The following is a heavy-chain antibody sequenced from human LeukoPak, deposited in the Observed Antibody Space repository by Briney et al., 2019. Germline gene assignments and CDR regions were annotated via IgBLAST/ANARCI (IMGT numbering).Heavy chain of an antibody. D-gene: IGHD1-26*01. Sequence: ASVKVSCKASGYTFTVYYMHWLRQAPGQGLEWMGRINPNNGGTNYAQNFQGRVTMTRDTSISTAYMGLSSLISDDTAVYYCASQNMEWELLAFDYWGQGTLVTVSS. V-gene: IGHV1-2*06. CDR1: GYTFTVYY. CDR3: ASQNMEWELLAFDY. J-gene: IGHJ4*02. CDR2: INPNNGGT.